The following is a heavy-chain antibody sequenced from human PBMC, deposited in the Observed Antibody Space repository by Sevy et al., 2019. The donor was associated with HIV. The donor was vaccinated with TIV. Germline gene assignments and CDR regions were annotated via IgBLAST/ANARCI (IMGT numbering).Heavy chain of an antibody. D-gene: IGHD2-8*01. V-gene: IGHV3-30*02. CDR2: VRHDGSNK. CDR3: ARGMKTTEEWLEELDYYYGLDV. CDR1: GFSLTTSD. J-gene: IGHJ6*02. Sequence: GGSLRLSCAASGFSLTTSDMHWVRQAPGKGLEWVAYVRHDGSNKYYADSVRDRFTMSRDSSNNTFSSEMDSLRDEDTAVCYCARGMKTTEEWLEELDYYYGLDVWGQGTTVTVSS.